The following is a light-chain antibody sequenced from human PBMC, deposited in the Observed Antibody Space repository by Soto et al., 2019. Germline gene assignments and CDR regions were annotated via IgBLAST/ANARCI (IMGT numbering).Light chain of an antibody. J-gene: IGKJ3*01. V-gene: IGKV3-20*01. Sequence: EIVLTQSPGTLSLSPGERPTLSCRASQSVSSPSLAWYQQKPGQAPRLLIYGASSRATGIPDRFSGSGSGTDFTLTISSLEPEDFAVYYCQQYGTSPTTFGPGTKVDIK. CDR2: GAS. CDR1: QSVSSPS. CDR3: QQYGTSPTT.